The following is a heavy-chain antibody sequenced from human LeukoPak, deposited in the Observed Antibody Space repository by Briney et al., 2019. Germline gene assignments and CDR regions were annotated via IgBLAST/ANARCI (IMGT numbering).Heavy chain of an antibody. D-gene: IGHD5-18*01. J-gene: IGHJ4*02. CDR1: GFTFSSYW. CDR3: GVGVYSHGYEY. V-gene: IGHV3-7*01. CDR2: IKEDGTER. Sequence: GGSLRLSCVVSGFTFSSYWMSWVRQAPGKGLEWVANIKEDGTERHYVASVKGRFTISRDNAKNSLYLQMNSLRGEDTAVYYCGVGVYSHGYEYCGQGTLVTVSS.